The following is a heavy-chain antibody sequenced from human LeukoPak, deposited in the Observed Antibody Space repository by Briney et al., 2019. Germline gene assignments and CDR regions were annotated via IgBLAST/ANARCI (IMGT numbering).Heavy chain of an antibody. J-gene: IGHJ4*02. Sequence: PSQTLSLTCAISGDSASSKSATWHWIRQSPSRGLEWLGRTYYTSRWNVDYAVSVKSRITINPDTSRNQFSLKLSSVTAADTAVYYCARSETIEPFDYWGQGTLVTVSS. CDR3: ARSETIEPFDY. CDR2: TYYTSRWNV. V-gene: IGHV6-1*01. CDR1: GDSASSKSAT. D-gene: IGHD4/OR15-4a*01.